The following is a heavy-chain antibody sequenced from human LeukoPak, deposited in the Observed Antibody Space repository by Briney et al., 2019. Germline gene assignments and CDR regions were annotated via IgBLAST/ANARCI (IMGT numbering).Heavy chain of an antibody. Sequence: ASVKVSCKASGYTFTSYGISWVRQAPGQGLEWLGWINPKSGAADYAQQFRGRVTMTRDTSINTDYMEMKRVTSDDTAVYYCARGAEAETSPLDFWGQGTLVIVS. J-gene: IGHJ4*02. CDR3: ARGAEAETSPLDF. CDR2: INPKSGAA. V-gene: IGHV1-2*02. D-gene: IGHD6-13*01. CDR1: GYTFTSYG.